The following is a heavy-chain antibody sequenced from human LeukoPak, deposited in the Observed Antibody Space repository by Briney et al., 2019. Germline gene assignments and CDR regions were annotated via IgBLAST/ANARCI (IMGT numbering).Heavy chain of an antibody. CDR2: INPNSGGT. D-gene: IGHD5-18*01. CDR1: GYTFTGYY. CDR3: ARVAYTYGYFDY. J-gene: IGHJ4*02. V-gene: IGHV1-2*02. Sequence: ASVTVSCKASGYTFTGYYMHWVRQAPGQGLEWIGWINPNSGGTYYAQKFQARVTMTRDTSISTAYMELSSLRSDDTAVYYCARVAYTYGYFDYWGQGTLVTVSS.